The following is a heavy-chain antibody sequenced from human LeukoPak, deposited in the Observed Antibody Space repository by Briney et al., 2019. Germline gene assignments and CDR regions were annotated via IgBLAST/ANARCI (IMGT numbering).Heavy chain of an antibody. CDR3: AKDFSGYDTCDY. D-gene: IGHD5-12*01. J-gene: IGHJ4*02. V-gene: IGHV3-23*01. Sequence: GGSLRVSCAASGFIFSSYAMSWVRQAPGKGLEWVSAISGSGSSTYYADSVKGRFTISRDNSKNTLYLQMNSLRAEDTAVYYCAKDFSGYDTCDYWGQGTLVTVSS. CDR2: ISGSGSST. CDR1: GFIFSSYA.